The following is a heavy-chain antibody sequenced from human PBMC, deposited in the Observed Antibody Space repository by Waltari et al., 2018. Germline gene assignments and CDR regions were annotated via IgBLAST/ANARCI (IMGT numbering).Heavy chain of an antibody. Sequence: QVQLQQSGPGLVKPSQTLSLICAISGDSVSSNSVAWNWIRQSPSRGLEWLGRIYYRSKWYKEYAVSVKSRTTINPDTSKNQCSLQLNSVTPEDTAVYYCAREAQKQLVSWGQGTLVTVSS. V-gene: IGHV6-1*01. CDR2: IYYRSKWYK. D-gene: IGHD6-13*01. J-gene: IGHJ4*02. CDR1: GDSVSSNSVA. CDR3: AREAQKQLVS.